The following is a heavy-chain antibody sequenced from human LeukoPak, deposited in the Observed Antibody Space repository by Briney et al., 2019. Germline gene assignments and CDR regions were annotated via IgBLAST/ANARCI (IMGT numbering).Heavy chain of an antibody. CDR2: IYYSGST. CDR3: ARVKGSPHYGSGSYYGY. D-gene: IGHD3-10*01. CDR1: GGSISSYY. V-gene: IGHV4-59*01. J-gene: IGHJ4*02. Sequence: SETLSLTCTASGGSISSYYWSWIRQPPGKGLEWIGYIYYSGSTNYNPSLKSRVTISVDTSKNQFSLKLSSVTAADTAVYYCARVKGSPHYGSGSYYGYWGQGTLVTVSS.